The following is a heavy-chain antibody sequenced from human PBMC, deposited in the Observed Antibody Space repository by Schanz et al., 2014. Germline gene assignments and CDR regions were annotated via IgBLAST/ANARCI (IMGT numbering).Heavy chain of an antibody. D-gene: IGHD6-13*01. Sequence: DVQLLESGGGLVQPGGSLRLSCAASGFTFTNYAMSWVRQAPGKGLEWVSLISDSGDTAYYAGSVKGRFTISRDNFKSQLYLQMSSLRAEDTADYYCAKSQGSSFDSWGQGTLVTVSS. CDR1: GFTFTNYA. J-gene: IGHJ4*02. CDR3: AKSQGSSFDS. V-gene: IGHV3-23*01. CDR2: ISDSGDTA.